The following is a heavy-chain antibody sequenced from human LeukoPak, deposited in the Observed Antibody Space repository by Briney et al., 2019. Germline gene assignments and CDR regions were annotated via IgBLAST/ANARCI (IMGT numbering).Heavy chain of an antibody. J-gene: IGHJ4*02. V-gene: IGHV1-2*06. CDR1: GYTFTVYY. D-gene: IGHD1-26*01. CDR3: ASQNMEWELLAFDY. Sequence: GASVEVSCKASGYTFTVYYMHWLRQAPGQGLEWMGRINPNNGGTNYAQNFQGRVTITRDTSISTAYMELSSLISDDTAVYYCASQNMEWELLAFDYWGQGTLVTVSS. CDR2: INPNNGGT.